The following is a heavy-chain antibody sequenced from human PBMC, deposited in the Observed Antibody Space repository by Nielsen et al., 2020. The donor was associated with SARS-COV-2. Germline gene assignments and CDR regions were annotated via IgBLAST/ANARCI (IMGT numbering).Heavy chain of an antibody. V-gene: IGHV3-53*01. J-gene: IGHJ4*02. Sequence: GESLKISCAASGFTVSSNYMSWVRQAPGKGLEWVSVIYSGGSTYYADSVKGRFTISRDNSKNTLYLQMNSLRAEDTAVYYCARAFMVRGPWSPHYFDYWGQGTLVTVSS. CDR1: GFTVSSNY. D-gene: IGHD3-10*01. CDR2: IYSGGST. CDR3: ARAFMVRGPWSPHYFDY.